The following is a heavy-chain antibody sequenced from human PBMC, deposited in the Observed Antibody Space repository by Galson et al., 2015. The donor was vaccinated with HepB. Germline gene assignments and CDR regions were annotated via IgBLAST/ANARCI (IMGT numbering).Heavy chain of an antibody. CDR3: ARQLAYCVANTCQIFFDY. CDR2: TYYMSKGYN. D-gene: IGHD2-21*01. J-gene: IGHJ4*02. CDR1: GDSVSSNSAA. Sequence: CAISGDSVSSNSAAWNWFRQSPSRGLEGLGRTYYMSKGYNSYAVSVTRRITFNSATTKNQFSRQLKSVTPEDTAIYYCARQLAYCVANTCQIFFDYWGQGTLVTVSS. V-gene: IGHV6-1*01.